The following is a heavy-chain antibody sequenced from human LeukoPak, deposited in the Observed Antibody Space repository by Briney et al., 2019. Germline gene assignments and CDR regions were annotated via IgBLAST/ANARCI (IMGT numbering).Heavy chain of an antibody. Sequence: PGGSLRLSCAASGFTFRSYVMSWVRQAPGKRLELVSAITGDGGGTNHADSVKGWFTISRDNSKNTLYLQMDSLRAEDTAVYYCAKETSSGNFVTIDCWGQGTLVTVSS. CDR2: ITGDGGGT. CDR1: GFTFRSYV. V-gene: IGHV3-23*01. CDR3: AKETSSGNFVTIDC. D-gene: IGHD1-26*01. J-gene: IGHJ4*02.